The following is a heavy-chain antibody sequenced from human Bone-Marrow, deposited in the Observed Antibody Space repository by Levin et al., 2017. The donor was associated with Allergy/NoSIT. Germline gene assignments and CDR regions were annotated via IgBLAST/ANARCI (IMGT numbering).Heavy chain of an antibody. CDR3: ARRNVLAPGEEWFDP. Sequence: PSETLSLTCGVSDDSISSSHWWTWVRQPPGKGLEWIGEIYHSGSTNYNPSLKSRVTISVEKSKNQFSLKPSSVTAADTAVYYCARRNVLAPGEEWFDPWGQGTLVTVSS. CDR2: IYHSGST. J-gene: IGHJ5*02. CDR1: DDSISSSHW. V-gene: IGHV4-4*02. D-gene: IGHD7-27*01.